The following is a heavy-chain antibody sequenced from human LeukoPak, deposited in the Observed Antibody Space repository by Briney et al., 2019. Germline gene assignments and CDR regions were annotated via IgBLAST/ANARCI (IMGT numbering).Heavy chain of an antibody. CDR3: ARDLNYYDSSDYYYASLFDY. CDR1: GGTFSSYA. V-gene: IGHV1-69*13. CDR2: IIPIFGTG. Sequence: ASVKVSCKASGGTFSSYAIGWVRQAPGQGLEWMGGIIPIFGTGNYAQKFQGRVTITADESTSTAYMELSSLRSEDTAVYYCARDLNYYDSSDYYYASLFDYWGQGTLVTVSS. D-gene: IGHD3-22*01. J-gene: IGHJ4*02.